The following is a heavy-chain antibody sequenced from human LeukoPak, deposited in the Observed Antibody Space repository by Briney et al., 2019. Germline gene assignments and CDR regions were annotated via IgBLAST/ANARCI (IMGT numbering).Heavy chain of an antibody. CDR1: GYTFTSYG. D-gene: IGHD2-21*02. CDR2: ISAYNGNT. Sequence: ASVKVSCKASGYTFTSYGISWVRQAPGQGLEWMGWISAYNGNTNYAQKLQGRVTMTTDTSTSTAYMELRSLRSDDTAVYYCARDSDDIVVVTAIPVDYWGQGILVTVSS. V-gene: IGHV1-18*01. CDR3: ARDSDDIVVVTAIPVDY. J-gene: IGHJ4*02.